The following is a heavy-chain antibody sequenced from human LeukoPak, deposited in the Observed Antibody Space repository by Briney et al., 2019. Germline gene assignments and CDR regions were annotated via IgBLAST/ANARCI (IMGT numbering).Heavy chain of an antibody. CDR1: GFTFSSYG. D-gene: IGHD3-10*01. Sequence: GRSLRLSCAASGFTFSSYGMHWVRQAPGKGLEWVAVIWYDGSNKYYADSVKGRFTISRDNSKNTLYLQMNSLRAEDTAVYYCAKANMVRGVMGSSFDYWGQGTLVTVPS. CDR2: IWYDGSNK. CDR3: AKANMVRGVMGSSFDY. J-gene: IGHJ4*02. V-gene: IGHV3-33*06.